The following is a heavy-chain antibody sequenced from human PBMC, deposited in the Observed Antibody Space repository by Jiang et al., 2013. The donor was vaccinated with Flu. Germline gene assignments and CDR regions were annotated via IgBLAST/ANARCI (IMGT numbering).Heavy chain of an antibody. J-gene: IGHJ3*02. CDR1: GGSISSYY. V-gene: IGHV4-59*01. CDR2: IYYSGST. D-gene: IGHD6-19*01. Sequence: GPGLVKPSETLSLTCTVSGGSISSYYWSWIRQPPGKGLEWIGYIYYSGSTNYNPSLKSRVTISVDTSKNQFSLKLSSVTAADTAVYYCARSRPYSSGWWGAFDIWGQGTMVTVSS. CDR3: ARSRPYSSGWWGAFDI.